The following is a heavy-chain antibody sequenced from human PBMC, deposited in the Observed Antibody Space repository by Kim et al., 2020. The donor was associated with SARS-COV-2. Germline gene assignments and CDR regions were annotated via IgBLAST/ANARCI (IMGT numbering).Heavy chain of an antibody. CDR3: ARLWGSGSYPLDY. CDR1: GGSISSHY. J-gene: IGHJ4*02. CDR2: IYYSGST. D-gene: IGHD3-10*01. V-gene: IGHV4-59*08. Sequence: SETLSLTCTVSGGSISSHYWSRIRQPPGKGLEWIGYIYYSGSTSYNPSLKSRVTISVDTSKNLFSLNLSSVTAADTAVYYCARLWGSGSYPLDYWGQGTLVTVSS.